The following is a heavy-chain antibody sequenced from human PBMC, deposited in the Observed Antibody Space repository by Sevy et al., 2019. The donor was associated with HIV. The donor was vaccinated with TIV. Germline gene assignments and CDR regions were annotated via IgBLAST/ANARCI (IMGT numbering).Heavy chain of an antibody. J-gene: IGHJ6*02. CDR2: IKQDGSEK. Sequence: GESLKISCAASGFTFSSYWMSWVRQAPGKGLEWVANIKQDGSEKYYVDSVKGRFTISRDNAKNSLYLQMNSLRAEDTAVYYCARDKTRQGYCSSTSCLYYYGMDVWGQGTTVTVSS. CDR1: GFTFSSYW. V-gene: IGHV3-7*01. CDR3: ARDKTRQGYCSSTSCLYYYGMDV. D-gene: IGHD2-2*01.